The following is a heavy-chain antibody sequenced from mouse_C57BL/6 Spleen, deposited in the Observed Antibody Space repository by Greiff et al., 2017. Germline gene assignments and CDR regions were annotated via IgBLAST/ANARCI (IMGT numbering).Heavy chain of an antibody. V-gene: IGHV1-50*01. CDR2: IDPSDSYT. J-gene: IGHJ3*01. D-gene: IGHD1-1*01. CDR1: GYTFTSYW. Sequence: QVQLQQPGAELVKPGASVKLSCKASGYTFTSYWMQWVKQRPGQGLEWIGEIDPSDSYTNYNQKFKGKATLTVDTPSSTAYMQLSSLTSEDSAVYYCARSGSGSSYPWFAYWGQGTLVTVSA. CDR3: ARSGSGSSYPWFAY.